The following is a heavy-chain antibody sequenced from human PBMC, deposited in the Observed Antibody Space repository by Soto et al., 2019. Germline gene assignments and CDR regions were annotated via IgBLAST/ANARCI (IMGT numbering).Heavy chain of an antibody. J-gene: IGHJ4*02. CDR1: GFTFSTSS. CDR2: ISSTSNYI. Sequence: EVPLVESGGGLVKPGGSLRLSCAASGFTFSTSSMSWVRQAPGKGLEWVSSISSTSNYIYYADSVRGRFTISRDNAKNSLFLQMNSLRVEDTAVYYCTEGPEGSGYRWGQGTLVTVSS. D-gene: IGHD3-3*01. V-gene: IGHV3-21*01. CDR3: TEGPEGSGYR.